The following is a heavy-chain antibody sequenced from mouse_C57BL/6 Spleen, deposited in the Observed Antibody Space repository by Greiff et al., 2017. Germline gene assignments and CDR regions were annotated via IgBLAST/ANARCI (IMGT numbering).Heavy chain of an antibody. J-gene: IGHJ3*01. CDR3: ARHDYDAWFAY. V-gene: IGHV1-54*01. Sequence: QVHVKQSGAELVRPVTSVKVSCKASGYAFTNYLIEWVKQRPGQGLEWIGVINPGSGGTNYNEKFKGKATLTADKSSSTAYMQLSSLTSEDSAVYFCARHDYDAWFAYWGQGTLVTVSA. CDR2: INPGSGGT. D-gene: IGHD2-4*01. CDR1: GYAFTNYL.